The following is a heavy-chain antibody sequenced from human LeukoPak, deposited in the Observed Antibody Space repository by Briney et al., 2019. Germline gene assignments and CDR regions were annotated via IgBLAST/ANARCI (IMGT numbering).Heavy chain of an antibody. CDR3: ASSLLWFGEFHIRTFDY. V-gene: IGHV1-69*05. CDR1: GGTFSSYA. D-gene: IGHD3-10*01. Sequence: SVKVSCKASGGTFSSYAISWVRQAPGQGLEWMGGIIPIFGTANYAQKFQGRVTITTDESTSTAYMELSSLRSEDTAVYYCASSLLWFGEFHIRTFDYWGQGTQVTVSS. J-gene: IGHJ4*02. CDR2: IIPIFGTA.